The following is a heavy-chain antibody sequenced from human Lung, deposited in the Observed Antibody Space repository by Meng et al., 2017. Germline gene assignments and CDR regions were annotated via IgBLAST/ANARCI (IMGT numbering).Heavy chain of an antibody. CDR1: GGSFSDYY. V-gene: IGHV4-34*01. J-gene: IGHJ4*02. CDR2: INHSGSA. CDR3: ARGPTTMAHDFDY. D-gene: IGHD4-11*01. Sequence: QVQVQQWGSGLLKPSETLSLTCVVDGGSFSDYYWSWIRQPPGKGLEWIGEINHSGSANYNPSLESRATISVDTSQNNLSLKLSSVTAADSAVYYCARGPTTMAHDFDYWGQGTLVTVSS.